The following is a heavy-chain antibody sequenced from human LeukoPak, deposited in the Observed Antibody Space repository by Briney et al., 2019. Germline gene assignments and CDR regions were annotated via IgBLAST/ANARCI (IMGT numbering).Heavy chain of an antibody. D-gene: IGHD3-10*01. CDR1: GFTFSSYA. CDR3: ARGGAYGSGSYYNMDY. J-gene: IGHJ4*02. V-gene: IGHV3-23*01. Sequence: LSGGSLRLSCAASGFTFSSYAMSWVRQAPGKGLEWVSAISGSGGSTYYADSVKGRFTISRDNSKNTLYLQMGSLRAEDMAVYYCARGGAYGSGSYYNMDYWGQGTLVTVSS. CDR2: ISGSGGST.